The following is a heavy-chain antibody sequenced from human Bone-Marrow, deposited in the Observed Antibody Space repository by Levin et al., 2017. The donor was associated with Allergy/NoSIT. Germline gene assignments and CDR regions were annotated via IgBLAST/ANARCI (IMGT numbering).Heavy chain of an antibody. CDR2: IWFDGTKQ. CDR3: ARDRTATFNVSWYGRYYYYGMDV. V-gene: IGHV3-33*01. D-gene: IGHD6-13*01. CDR1: GFAFGSTG. J-gene: IGHJ6*02. Sequence: GESLKISCSASGFAFGSTGMHWVRRAPGKGLEWVAIIWFDGTKQKYTDSVKGRFTISRDNSKNTLYLQMDSLTADDTAVYYCARDRTATFNVSWYGRYYYYGMDVWGQGTTVTVSS.